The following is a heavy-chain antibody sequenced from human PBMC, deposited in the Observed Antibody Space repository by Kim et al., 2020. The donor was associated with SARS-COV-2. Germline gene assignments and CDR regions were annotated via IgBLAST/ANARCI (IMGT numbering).Heavy chain of an antibody. CDR3: ASSVAEQYYFDY. J-gene: IGHJ4*02. Sequence: SETLSLTCAVYGGSFSGYYWSWIRQPPGKGLEWIGEINHSGSTNYNPSLKSRVTISVDTSKNQFSLKLSSVTAADTAVYYCASSVAEQYYFDYWGQGTLVTVSS. CDR2: INHSGST. D-gene: IGHD6-19*01. V-gene: IGHV4-34*01. CDR1: GGSFSGYY.